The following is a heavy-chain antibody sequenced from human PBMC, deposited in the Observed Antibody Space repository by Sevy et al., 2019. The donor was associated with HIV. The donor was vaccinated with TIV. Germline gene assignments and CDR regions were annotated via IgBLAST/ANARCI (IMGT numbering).Heavy chain of an antibody. CDR1: GYTFTSYG. V-gene: IGHV1-18*01. CDR3: ARGRAGAYSSSWSWFDP. D-gene: IGHD6-13*01. Sequence: ASVKVSCKASGYTFTSYGISWVRQAPGQGLEWMGWISAYNGNTNYAQKLQGRVTMTTDTSTGTAYMELRSLRSDDTAVDYCARGRAGAYSSSWSWFDPWGQGTLVTVSS. CDR2: ISAYNGNT. J-gene: IGHJ5*02.